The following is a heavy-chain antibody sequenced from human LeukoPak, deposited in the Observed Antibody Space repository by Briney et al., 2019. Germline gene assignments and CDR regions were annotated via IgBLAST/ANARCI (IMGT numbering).Heavy chain of an antibody. CDR1: GFTFSSYG. Sequence: PGRSLRLSCAASGFTFSSYGMHWVRQAPGKGLEWVAAISYDGNNKYYADSVKGRLTISRDNSKNTLYVQMNSLRAEDTAVYCCAKDGVEQWLAYYFDYWGQGTLVTVSS. D-gene: IGHD6-19*01. CDR2: ISYDGNNK. J-gene: IGHJ4*02. CDR3: AKDGVEQWLAYYFDY. V-gene: IGHV3-30*18.